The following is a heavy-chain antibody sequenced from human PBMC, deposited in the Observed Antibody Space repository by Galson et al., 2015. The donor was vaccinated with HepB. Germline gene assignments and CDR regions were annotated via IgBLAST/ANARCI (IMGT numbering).Heavy chain of an antibody. CDR3: ARDARFVVVPAAAQGAFDP. CDR1: GGTFSSYA. CDR2: IIPILGIA. J-gene: IGHJ5*02. D-gene: IGHD2-2*01. Sequence: SVKVSCKASGGTFSSYAISWVRQAPGQGLEWMGRIIPILGIANYAQKFQGRVTITADKSTSTAYMELSSLRPEDTAVYYCARDARFVVVPAAAQGAFDPWGQGTLVTVSS. V-gene: IGHV1-69*04.